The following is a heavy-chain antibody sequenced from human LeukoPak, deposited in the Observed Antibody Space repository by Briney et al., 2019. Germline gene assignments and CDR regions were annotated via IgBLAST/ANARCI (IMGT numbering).Heavy chain of an antibody. CDR1: GFTFSSYG. J-gene: IGHJ4*02. CDR3: AKDRAAASFDY. CDR2: IRSDGSTK. D-gene: IGHD2-2*01. V-gene: IGHV3-30*02. Sequence: GGSLRLSCAASGFTFSSYGMHWVRQTPGKGLEWVAFIRSDGSTKYYADSVKGRFTISRDNSKNTLYLQMNSLRAEDTAVYYCAKDRAAASFDYWGQGTLVTVSS.